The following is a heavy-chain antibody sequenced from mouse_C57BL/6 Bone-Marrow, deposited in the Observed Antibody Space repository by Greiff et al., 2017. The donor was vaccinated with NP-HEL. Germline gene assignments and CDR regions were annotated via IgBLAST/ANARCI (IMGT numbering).Heavy chain of an antibody. CDR3: ARAGYYPYYAMDY. J-gene: IGHJ4*01. Sequence: EVQRVESEGGLVQPGSSMKLSCTASGFTFSDYYMAWVRQVPEKGLEWVANINYDGSSTYYLDSLKSRFIISRDNAKNILYLQMSSLKSEDTATYYCARAGYYPYYAMDYWGQGTSVTVSS. CDR2: INYDGSST. CDR1: GFTFSDYY. D-gene: IGHD2-3*01. V-gene: IGHV5-16*01.